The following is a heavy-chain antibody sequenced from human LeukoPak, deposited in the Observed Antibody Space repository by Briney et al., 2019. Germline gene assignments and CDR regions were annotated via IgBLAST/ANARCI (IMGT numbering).Heavy chain of an antibody. J-gene: IGHJ6*02. CDR2: IYYSGST. Sequence: SETLSLTCTVSGGSISSGDYYWSWIRQPPGKGLEWIGYIYYSGSTYYNPSPKSRVTISVDTSVNQFSLKLSSVTAADTAVYYCARDGNLDYTGMDVWGQGTTVTVSS. CDR1: GGSISSGDYY. V-gene: IGHV4-30-4*01. D-gene: IGHD1-14*01. CDR3: ARDGNLDYTGMDV.